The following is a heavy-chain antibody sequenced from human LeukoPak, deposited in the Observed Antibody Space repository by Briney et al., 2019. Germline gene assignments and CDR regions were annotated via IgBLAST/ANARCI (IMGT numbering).Heavy chain of an antibody. CDR2: INHSGST. Sequence: SETLSLTCAVYGGSFSGYYWSWVRQPPGKGLEWIGEINHSGSTNHNPSLKSRVTISVDTSMNQFSLKLSSVTAADTAVYYCARGLGYSSSLLPGGYWGQGTLVTVSS. V-gene: IGHV4-34*01. CDR1: GGSFSGYY. D-gene: IGHD6-6*01. J-gene: IGHJ4*02. CDR3: ARGLGYSSSLLPGGY.